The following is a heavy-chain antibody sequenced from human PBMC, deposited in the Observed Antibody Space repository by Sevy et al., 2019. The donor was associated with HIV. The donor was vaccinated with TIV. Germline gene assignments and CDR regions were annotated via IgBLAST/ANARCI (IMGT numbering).Heavy chain of an antibody. CDR1: GFTFGDYA. CDR3: TRASYSYYYGMDV. CDR2: IRGKGYGGTT. Sequence: GGSLRLSCTTSGFTFGDYAMSWVRQATGKGLEWVGFIRGKGYGGTTEYAASVKGRFTISRDDSKSIAYLQMNSLKTEDTAVYYCTRASYSYYYGMDVWGQGTTVTVSS. V-gene: IGHV3-49*04. J-gene: IGHJ6*02.